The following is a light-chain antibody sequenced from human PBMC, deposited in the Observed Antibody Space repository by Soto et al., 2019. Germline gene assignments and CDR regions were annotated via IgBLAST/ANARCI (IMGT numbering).Light chain of an antibody. CDR1: SSDVGGYKF. CDR3: GSYTGSIYV. V-gene: IGLV2-14*01. Sequence: QSALTQPASVSGSPGQSITISCTGTSSDVGGYKFVSWYQQHPGKAPKLMIYEVSNRPSGVSSRFSGSKSGNTASLTISGLQAEDEADHYCGSYTGSIYVFGPGTKLTVL. CDR2: EVS. J-gene: IGLJ1*01.